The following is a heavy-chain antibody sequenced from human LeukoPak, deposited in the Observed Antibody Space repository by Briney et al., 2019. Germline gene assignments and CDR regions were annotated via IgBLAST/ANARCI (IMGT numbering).Heavy chain of an antibody. CDR1: GFTFSSYW. J-gene: IGHJ6*02. V-gene: IGHV3-7*01. D-gene: IGHD3-9*01. Sequence: GGSLRLSCAASGFTFSSYWMSWVRQAPGKGLEWVANIKQDGSEKYYVDSVKGRFTISRDNAKNSLYLQMNSLRAEDTAVYYCARGYDILTGYYTPDYYYYGMDVWGQGTTVTVSS. CDR3: ARGYDILTGYYTPDYYYYGMDV. CDR2: IKQDGSEK.